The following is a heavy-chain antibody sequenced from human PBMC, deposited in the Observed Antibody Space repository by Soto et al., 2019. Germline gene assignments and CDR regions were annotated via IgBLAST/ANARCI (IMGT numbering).Heavy chain of an antibody. V-gene: IGHV4-34*01. D-gene: IGHD3-10*01. J-gene: IGHJ4*02. CDR3: ARGRIHKYYGSGSYNY. CDR1: GGSFSGYY. Sequence: SETLSLTCAVYGGSFSGYYWSWIRQPPGKGLEWIGEINHSGSTNYNPSLKSRVTISVDTSKNQFSLKLGSVTAADTAVYYCARGRIHKYYGSGSYNYWGQGTLVTVSS. CDR2: INHSGST.